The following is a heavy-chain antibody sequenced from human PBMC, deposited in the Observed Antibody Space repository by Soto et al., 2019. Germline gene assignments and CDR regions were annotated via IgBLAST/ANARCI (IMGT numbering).Heavy chain of an antibody. D-gene: IGHD1-26*01. CDR3: ARDHRRGAGAKNWFDP. Sequence: SVKVFCKASGGTFSSYANRWVRQAPGQGLEWMGGIIPIFGTANYAQKFQGRVTITADESTSTAYMELSSLRSEDTAVYYCARDHRRGAGAKNWFDPWGQGTLVTVSS. J-gene: IGHJ5*02. V-gene: IGHV1-69*13. CDR2: IIPIFGTA. CDR1: GGTFSSYA.